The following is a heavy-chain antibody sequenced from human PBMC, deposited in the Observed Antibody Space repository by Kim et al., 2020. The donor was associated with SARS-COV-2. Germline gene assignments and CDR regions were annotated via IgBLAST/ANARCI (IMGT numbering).Heavy chain of an antibody. CDR3: ARAYSNYNYYYMDV. D-gene: IGHD2-15*01. J-gene: IGHJ6*03. V-gene: IGHV4-59*01. CDR1: GGSISSYY. CDR2: IYYRGST. Sequence: SETLSLTCTVSGGSISSYYWSWSRQPPGKGLEWIGYIYYRGSTNYNPSLKSRITMSIDTSKNQFALKRSSVTAADTAVYYCARAYSNYNYYYMDVWGKGT.